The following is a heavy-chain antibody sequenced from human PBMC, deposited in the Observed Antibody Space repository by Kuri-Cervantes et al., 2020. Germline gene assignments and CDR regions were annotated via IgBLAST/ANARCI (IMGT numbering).Heavy chain of an antibody. CDR3: ARGCYGSGSYSYYFDY. Sequence: SETLSLTCAVSGYYIRNGYYWGWIRQPPGKGLEWIGEINHSGSTNYNPSLKSRVTISVDTSKNQFSLKLSSVTAADTAVYYCARGCYGSGSYSYYFDYWGQGTLVTVSS. D-gene: IGHD3-10*01. CDR1: GYYIRNGYY. V-gene: IGHV4-34*01. J-gene: IGHJ4*02. CDR2: INHSGST.